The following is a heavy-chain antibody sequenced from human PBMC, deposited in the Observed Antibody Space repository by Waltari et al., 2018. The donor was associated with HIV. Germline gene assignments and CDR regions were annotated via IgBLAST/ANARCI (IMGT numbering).Heavy chain of an antibody. CDR2: ISYDGSNK. CDR3: AKGSAPGNFDY. J-gene: IGHJ4*02. D-gene: IGHD6-13*01. V-gene: IGHV3-30*18. Sequence: QVQLVESGGGVVQPGRSLRLSCAASGFTFSSYGMHWVRQAPGKGLEWVSVISYDGSNKYYADSVKGRFTISRDKSKNTLYLQMNSLRAEDTAVYYCAKGSAPGNFDYWGQGTLVTVSS. CDR1: GFTFSSYG.